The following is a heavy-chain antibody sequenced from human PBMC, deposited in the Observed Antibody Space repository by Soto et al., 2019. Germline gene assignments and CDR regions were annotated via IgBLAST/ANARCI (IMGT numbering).Heavy chain of an antibody. CDR3: ARVVVVTGSYGLDV. D-gene: IGHD2-21*02. Sequence: GGSLRLSCAASGFTFSSYSMNWVRQAPGKGLEWVSSISSSSSSIYYADSVKGRFTISRDNAKNSLYLQMNSLRAEDTAVYYCARVVVVTGSYGLDVWGQGTTVTVSS. V-gene: IGHV3-21*01. CDR1: GFTFSSYS. J-gene: IGHJ6*02. CDR2: ISSSSSSI.